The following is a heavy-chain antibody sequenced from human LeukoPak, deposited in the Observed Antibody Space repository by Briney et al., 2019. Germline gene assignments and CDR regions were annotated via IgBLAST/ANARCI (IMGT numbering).Heavy chain of an antibody. CDR1: GFTTTGNY. J-gene: IGHJ3*02. V-gene: IGHV3-23*01. CDR3: ANRLGYDGSGYVSSRAFDI. D-gene: IGHD3-22*01. Sequence: GGSLRLSCAASGFTTTGNYITWVRQAPGKGLEWVSAISGSGGSTYYADSVKGRFTISRDNSKNTLYLQMNSLRAEDTAVYYCANRLGYDGSGYVSSRAFDIWGQGTMVTVSS. CDR2: ISGSGGST.